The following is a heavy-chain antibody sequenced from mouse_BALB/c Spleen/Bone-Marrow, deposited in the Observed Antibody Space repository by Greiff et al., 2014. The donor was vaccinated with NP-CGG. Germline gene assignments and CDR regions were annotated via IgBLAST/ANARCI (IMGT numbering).Heavy chain of an antibody. Sequence: VQLQQSGAELVKPGASVKLSCTASGFNIKDTYMHWVKQRPEQGLEWIGRIDTANGNTKYDPKFQGKATITADTSSNTAYLQLSSMTSEDTAVYYCARYRYDYYAMDYWGQGTSVTVSS. CDR3: ARYRYDYYAMDY. CDR1: GFNIKDTY. V-gene: IGHV14-3*02. D-gene: IGHD2-14*01. CDR2: IDTANGNT. J-gene: IGHJ4*01.